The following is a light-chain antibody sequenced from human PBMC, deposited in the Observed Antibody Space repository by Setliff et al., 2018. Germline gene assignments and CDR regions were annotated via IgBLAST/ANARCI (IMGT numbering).Light chain of an antibody. Sequence: ALTQPASVSGSPGQSITISCSGTSSDVGSYDLVPWYQQHPGKAPKLIIYGVSDRPSGVSSRFSGSKSGNTAYLTISGLQTEDEAEYYCNAYASDTTYVFGSGTKVTVL. CDR1: SSDVGSYDL. V-gene: IGLV2-14*03. CDR3: NAYASDTTYV. J-gene: IGLJ1*01. CDR2: GVS.